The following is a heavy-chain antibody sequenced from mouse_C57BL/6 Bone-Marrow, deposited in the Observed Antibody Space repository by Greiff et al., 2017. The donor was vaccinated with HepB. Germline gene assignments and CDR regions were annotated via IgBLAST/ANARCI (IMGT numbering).Heavy chain of an antibody. D-gene: IGHD1-1*01. CDR2: IYPGSGNT. CDR1: GYTFTDYY. V-gene: IGHV1-76*01. CDR3: ARWNYGYAMDY. J-gene: IGHJ4*01. Sequence: VQLQQSGAELVRPGASVKLSCKASGYTFTDYYINWVKQRPGQGLEWIARIYPGSGNTYYNEKFKGKATLTAEKSSSTAYMQLSSLTSEDSAVYCCARWNYGYAMDYWGQGTSVTVSS.